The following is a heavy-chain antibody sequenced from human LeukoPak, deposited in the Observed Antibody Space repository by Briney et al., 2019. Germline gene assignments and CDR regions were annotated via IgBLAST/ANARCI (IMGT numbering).Heavy chain of an antibody. CDR3: ARHESSWYLYNRFDP. CDR2: VFYSGTT. J-gene: IGHJ5*02. V-gene: IGHV4-59*08. CDR1: GGSISGYY. Sequence: SEPLSLTFTVAGGSISGYYWNWIRQSPGKGQGWIGYVFYSGTTKYNPSLESRVTMSVYTSQTQFSLKLSSVTAADTAVYYCARHESSWYLYNRFDPWGQGTQVTVSS. D-gene: IGHD3-22*01.